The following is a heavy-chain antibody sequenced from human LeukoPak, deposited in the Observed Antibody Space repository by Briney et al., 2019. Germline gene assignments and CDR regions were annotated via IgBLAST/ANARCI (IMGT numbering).Heavy chain of an antibody. V-gene: IGHV3-11*04. CDR2: ISSGGSTI. J-gene: IGHJ4*02. CDR3: AKVTYGDYGGD. Sequence: GGSLRLSCAASGFTFSDYYMSWIRQAPGKGLEWISYISSGGSTIYYADSVRGQFTISRDNAKKSLYLQMNSLRPDDTAVYYCAKVTYGDYGGDWGQGTLVTDSS. D-gene: IGHD4-17*01. CDR1: GFTFSDYY.